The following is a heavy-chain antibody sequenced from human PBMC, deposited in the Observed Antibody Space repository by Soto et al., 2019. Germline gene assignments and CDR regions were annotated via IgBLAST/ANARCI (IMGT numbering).Heavy chain of an antibody. Sequence: ASVKVSCKASGYTFTSYGISWVRQAPGQGLEWMGWISAYNGNTNYAQKLQGRVTMTTDTSTSTACMELRSLRSDDTAVYYCARDYYDSSGYYLEWFDPWGRGTLVTVSS. CDR2: ISAYNGNT. CDR3: ARDYYDSSGYYLEWFDP. J-gene: IGHJ5*02. CDR1: GYTFTSYG. D-gene: IGHD3-22*01. V-gene: IGHV1-18*01.